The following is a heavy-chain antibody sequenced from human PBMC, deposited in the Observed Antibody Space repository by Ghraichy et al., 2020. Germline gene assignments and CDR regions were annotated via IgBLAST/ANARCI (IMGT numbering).Heavy chain of an antibody. D-gene: IGHD6-19*01. CDR1: GFTFSSYA. Sequence: GGSLRLSCAASGFTFSSYAMHWVRQAPGKGLEWVAVISYDGRNKYYGDSVKGRFTISRDNSKNTLNLQMNSLRAEDTAVYYCARDLKRYCSGLFDYWGQGTLVTVS. CDR2: ISYDGRNK. J-gene: IGHJ4*02. V-gene: IGHV3-30*04. CDR3: ARDLKRYCSGLFDY.